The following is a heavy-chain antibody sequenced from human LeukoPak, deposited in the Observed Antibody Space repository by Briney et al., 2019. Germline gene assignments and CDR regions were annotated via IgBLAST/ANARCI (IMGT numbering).Heavy chain of an antibody. D-gene: IGHD6-13*01. CDR3: AREMGSSWYDY. CDR1: GYTFTGYF. Sequence: ASVKVSCKASGYTFTGYFIHWVRQAPGQGLEWMGWINPNSGGTNNAQKFQGRVTMTTDTSISTAYMEVTSLRSDDTAVLYCAREMGSSWYDYWGQGTLVTVSS. J-gene: IGHJ4*02. CDR2: INPNSGGT. V-gene: IGHV1-2*02.